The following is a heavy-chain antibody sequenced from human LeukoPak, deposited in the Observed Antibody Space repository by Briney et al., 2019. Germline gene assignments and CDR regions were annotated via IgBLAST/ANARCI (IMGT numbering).Heavy chain of an antibody. V-gene: IGHV4-30-2*01. CDR2: IYHSGST. CDR3: ARTYYDFFSGRPGGEDAFDI. J-gene: IGHJ3*02. CDR1: GGSISSGGYS. Sequence: PSETLSLTCAVSGGSISSGGYSWSWIRQPPGKGLEWIGYIYHSGSTYYSPALKSRVTISADTSRSQISLQLTSVTAADTGLYYCARTYYDFFSGRPGGEDAFDIWGQGTLVSVSS. D-gene: IGHD3-3*01.